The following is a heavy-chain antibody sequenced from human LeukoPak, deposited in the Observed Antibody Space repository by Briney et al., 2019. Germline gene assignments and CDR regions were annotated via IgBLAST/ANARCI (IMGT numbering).Heavy chain of an antibody. Sequence: GRSRRLSCEASGFTFSIFPMHWVRQAPGKGLEWVALISSGSEKYYADSVKGRFTISRDNSKNMLYLQMNSLRADDAAVYYCARDLELSAVYYFDSWGQGTLVIVSS. CDR3: ARDLELSAVYYFDS. CDR1: GFTFSIFP. CDR2: ISSGSEK. J-gene: IGHJ4*02. D-gene: IGHD3-3*01. V-gene: IGHV3-30*04.